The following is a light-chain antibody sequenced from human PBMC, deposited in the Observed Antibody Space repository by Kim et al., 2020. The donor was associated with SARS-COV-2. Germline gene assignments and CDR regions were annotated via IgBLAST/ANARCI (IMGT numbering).Light chain of an antibody. Sequence: LSPGERATPSCRASQSVSSSYLAGYQQKPGQAPRLLIYGASSRATGIPDRFSGSGSGTDFTLTISRLEPEDFAVYYCQQYGSSPETFGQGTKLEI. CDR2: GAS. CDR1: QSVSSSY. V-gene: IGKV3-20*01. CDR3: QQYGSSPET. J-gene: IGKJ2*01.